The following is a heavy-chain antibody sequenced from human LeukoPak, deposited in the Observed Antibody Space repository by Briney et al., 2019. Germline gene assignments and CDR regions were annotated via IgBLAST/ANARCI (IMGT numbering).Heavy chain of an antibody. J-gene: IGHJ4*02. CDR2: ITPIFGTA. CDR3: ARGWLAETTVVTPYNY. D-gene: IGHD4-23*01. V-gene: IGHV1-69*05. Sequence: SVKVSCKASGGTFRSNAISWVRQAPGQGLEWMGGITPIFGTANYAQKFQGRVTITTVESMSTAYMELSSLRSEDTAVYYCARGWLAETTVVTPYNYWGQGTLVTVSS. CDR1: GGTFRSNA.